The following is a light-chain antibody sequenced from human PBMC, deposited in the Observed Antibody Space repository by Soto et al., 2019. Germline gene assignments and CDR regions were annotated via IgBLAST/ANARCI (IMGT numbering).Light chain of an antibody. V-gene: IGKV1-33*01. Sequence: DIQMTQSPSSLSASIGDGVTITCQASQDIRKYLNWYRQKPGRAPDLLIHDASNLETGVPSRFSGSGSGTVFTLTISSLQPEDFATYYCQQYDKLVTFGQGTKVDLK. CDR3: QQYDKLVT. J-gene: IGKJ1*01. CDR1: QDIRKY. CDR2: DAS.